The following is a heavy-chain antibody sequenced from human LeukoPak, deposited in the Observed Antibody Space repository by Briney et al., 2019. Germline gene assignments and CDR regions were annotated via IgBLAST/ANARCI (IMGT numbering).Heavy chain of an antibody. J-gene: IGHJ4*02. D-gene: IGHD3-9*01. Sequence: PGGSLRLSCAVSGITLSNYGMTWVRQAPGKGLEWVSYISSSGSTIYYADSVKGRFTISRDNAKNSLYLQMTSLRAEDTALYYCARDLPYYDILTGYHYWGQGTLVTVSS. CDR1: GITLSNYG. V-gene: IGHV3-48*04. CDR2: ISSSGSTI. CDR3: ARDLPYYDILTGYHY.